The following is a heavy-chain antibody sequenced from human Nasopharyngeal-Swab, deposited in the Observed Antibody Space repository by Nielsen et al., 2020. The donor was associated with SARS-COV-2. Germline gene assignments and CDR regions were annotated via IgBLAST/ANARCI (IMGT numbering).Heavy chain of an antibody. CDR3: ARDRAGTTRNYMGYFYGMDV. CDR2: IHSSGTT. J-gene: IGHJ6*02. V-gene: IGHV4-59*01. D-gene: IGHD1-1*01. Sequence: SETLSLTCTVSGGSISTYYWSWIRQPPGKGLEWMGYIHSSGTTNYNPSLKSRVTISVDTSKNQFSLKLSAVTAADTAVYFCARDRAGTTRNYMGYFYGMDVWGQGTTVTVSS. CDR1: GGSISTYY.